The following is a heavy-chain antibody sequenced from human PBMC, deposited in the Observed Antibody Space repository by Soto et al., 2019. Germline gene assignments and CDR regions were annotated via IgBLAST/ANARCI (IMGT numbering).Heavy chain of an antibody. V-gene: IGHV3-23*01. CDR2: FSSGGNI. CDR1: GFTFGSYT. Sequence: GSLRLSCAASGFTFGSYTMSWVRQAPGKGLEWVSIFSSGGNIYYGASVKGRFTISRDNSKNTLYLQMNSLRAEDTAVYYCAKDSDYGDYKYYFDYWGQGTLVTVSS. D-gene: IGHD4-17*01. J-gene: IGHJ4*02. CDR3: AKDSDYGDYKYYFDY.